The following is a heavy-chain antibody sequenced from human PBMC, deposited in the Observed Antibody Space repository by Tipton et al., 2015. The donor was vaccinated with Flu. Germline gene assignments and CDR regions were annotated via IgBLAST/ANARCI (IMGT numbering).Heavy chain of an antibody. Sequence: TLSLTCSVSGGSISYYYWNWIRQPPGKGLEWIGFSYYSGSTSYNPSLQSRVTISVDTSRNQFSLNLKSVTAADTAVYYCARSGSKGSSPDYWGQGTLVTVSS. CDR3: ARSGSKGSSPDY. D-gene: IGHD6-13*01. CDR2: SYYSGST. V-gene: IGHV4-59*12. CDR1: GGSISYYY. J-gene: IGHJ4*02.